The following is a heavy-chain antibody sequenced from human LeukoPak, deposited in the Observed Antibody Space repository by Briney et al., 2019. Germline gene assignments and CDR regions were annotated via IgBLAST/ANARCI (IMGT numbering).Heavy chain of an antibody. CDR3: AISGVSDY. CDR2: IMPIFGSP. Sequence: GSSVKVSCKASGLTFSSYTISWVRQAPGQGLEWMGGIMPIFGSPNYAQRFQGRVTITADESTSTVYMELNSLRSEDTAVYYCAISGVSDYWGQGTLVTVSS. J-gene: IGHJ4*02. CDR1: GLTFSSYT. V-gene: IGHV1-69*01.